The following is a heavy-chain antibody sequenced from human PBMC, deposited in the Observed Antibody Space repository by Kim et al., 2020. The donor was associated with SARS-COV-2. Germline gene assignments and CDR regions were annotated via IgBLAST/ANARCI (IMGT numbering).Heavy chain of an antibody. CDR1: GLTLSDYY. Sequence: GGSLRLSCAASGLTLSDYYINWVRQAPGKGLEWVGRSRNKANGYTTQYAASVKGRFSISRDESKNSLYLQMNSLKIEDTAVYYCATEGWCSGPDLYYWGQGTLVTVSS. V-gene: IGHV3-72*01. CDR3: ATEGWCSGPDLYY. J-gene: IGHJ4*02. CDR2: SRNKANGYTT. D-gene: IGHD2-15*01.